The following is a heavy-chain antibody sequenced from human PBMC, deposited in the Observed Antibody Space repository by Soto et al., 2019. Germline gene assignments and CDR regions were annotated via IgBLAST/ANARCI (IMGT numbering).Heavy chain of an antibody. CDR1: GGSFSGYY. CDR3: ARSTTVTRERAYYFDY. V-gene: IGHV4-34*01. Sequence: QVQLQQWGAGLLKPSETLSLTCAVYGGSFSGYYWSWIRQPPGKGLEWIGEINHSGSTNYNPSLKSRVTRSVDTSKNQFSLKLSSVTAADTAVYYCARSTTVTRERAYYFDYWGQGTLVTVSS. D-gene: IGHD4-17*01. J-gene: IGHJ4*02. CDR2: INHSGST.